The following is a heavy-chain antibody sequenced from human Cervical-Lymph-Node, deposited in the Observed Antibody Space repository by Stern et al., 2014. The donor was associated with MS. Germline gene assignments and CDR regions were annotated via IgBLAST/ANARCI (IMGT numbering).Heavy chain of an antibody. J-gene: IGHJ4*02. CDR3: ARERSGYNDY. CDR1: GGSITSNKW. Sequence: QLQLQESGPGLVKPSGTLSLTCAVSGGSITSNKWWTWVRQPPGKGLEWIGEVYHSGNTHYNPSLKSRLTISVDKSKNQFSLKLTSVTAADTAVYYCARERSGYNDYWGQGTLVTVSS. CDR2: VYHSGNT. V-gene: IGHV4-4*02. D-gene: IGHD3-3*01.